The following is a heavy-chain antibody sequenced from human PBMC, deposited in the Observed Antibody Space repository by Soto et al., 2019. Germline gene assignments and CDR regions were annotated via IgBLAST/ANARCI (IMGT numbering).Heavy chain of an antibody. D-gene: IGHD3-22*01. V-gene: IGHV4-4*02. Sequence: PSETLSLTCAVSGGSISSSNWWSWVRQPPGKGLEWIGEIYHSGSTNYNPSLKSRVTISVDKSKNQFSLKLSSVTAADTAVYYCARWYYYDSSGYYPDYWGQGTLVTVSS. CDR3: ARWYYYDSSGYYPDY. CDR1: GGSISSSNW. J-gene: IGHJ4*02. CDR2: IYHSGST.